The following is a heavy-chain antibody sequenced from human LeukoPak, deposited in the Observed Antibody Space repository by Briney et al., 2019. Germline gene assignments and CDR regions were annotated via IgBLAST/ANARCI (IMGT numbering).Heavy chain of an antibody. CDR1: GFIFSTYA. CDR2: ISGSGGNT. J-gene: IGHJ4*02. CDR3: AKDRGRYYDSSGYYWGYYFDS. Sequence: GGSLRLSCAASGFIFSTYAVNWVRQAPGKGLEWVSTISGSGGNTYYADSVKGRFTISRDNSKNTLYLEMSSLRAEDTAIYYCAKDRGRYYDSSGYYWGYYFDSWGQGTLVTVST. V-gene: IGHV3-23*01. D-gene: IGHD3-22*01.